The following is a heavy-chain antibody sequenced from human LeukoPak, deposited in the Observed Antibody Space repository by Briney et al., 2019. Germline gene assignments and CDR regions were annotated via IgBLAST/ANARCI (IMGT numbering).Heavy chain of an antibody. J-gene: IGHJ6*02. V-gene: IGHV3-9*01. Sequence: GGSLRLSCVASGLTLDRYPMHWVRQVPGKGLEWVAGFSLDTDRIDYADSVRGRFTVSKDDAKKTLYLQMNNLRTEDTALYYCTKDITPGGADVWGQGTTVTVSS. CDR2: FSLDTDRI. D-gene: IGHD3-10*01. CDR3: TKDITPGGADV. CDR1: GLTLDRYP.